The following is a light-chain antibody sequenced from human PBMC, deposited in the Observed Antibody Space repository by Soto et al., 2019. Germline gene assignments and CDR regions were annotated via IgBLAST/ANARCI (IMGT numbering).Light chain of an antibody. CDR1: QDIRIY. Sequence: DIQVTQSPSSLSASVGDRVTITCRASQDIRIYLNWYQQQPGKAPKLLMYAACNLQSGVPSRFRGSASGTNFTLTISSLQPEDFASYYCQQSYRTPLTFGGGTRLDIK. CDR2: AAC. CDR3: QQSYRTPLT. V-gene: IGKV1-39*01. J-gene: IGKJ4*01.